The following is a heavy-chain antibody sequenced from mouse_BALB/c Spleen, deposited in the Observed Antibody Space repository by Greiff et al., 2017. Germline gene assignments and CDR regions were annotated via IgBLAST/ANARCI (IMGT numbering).Heavy chain of an antibody. V-gene: IGHV5-6-3*01. CDR2: INSDGGST. J-gene: IGHJ4*01. CDR1: GFAFSSYG. CDR3: ARDKRRYYAMDY. Sequence: EVNVVESGGGLVQPGGSLKLSCAASGFAFSSYGMSWVRQTPDKRLELVATINSDGGSTFYPDSVKGRFTISRDNAKNTLYLQMSSLKSEDTAMYYYARDKRRYYAMDYWGQGTSVTVSS.